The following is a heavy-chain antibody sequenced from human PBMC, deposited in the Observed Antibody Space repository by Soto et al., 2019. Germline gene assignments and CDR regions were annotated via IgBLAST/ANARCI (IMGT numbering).Heavy chain of an antibody. J-gene: IGHJ6*02. CDR2: LSGSGGST. CDR1: GFTFSTYA. Sequence: GGSLRLSCAASGFTFSTYAMSWVRQAPGKGLEWVSVLSGSGGSTYYADSVKGRFTISRDNSKNTLYLQLNSLRADDTAVYYCARAPYCSSTSCLSNYYYGMDVWGQGTTVTVSS. V-gene: IGHV3-23*01. D-gene: IGHD2-2*01. CDR3: ARAPYCSSTSCLSNYYYGMDV.